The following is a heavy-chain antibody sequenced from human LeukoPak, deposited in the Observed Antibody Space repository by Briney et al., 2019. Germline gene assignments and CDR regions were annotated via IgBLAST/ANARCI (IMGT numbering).Heavy chain of an antibody. CDR2: ISSSSSYI. V-gene: IGHV3-21*01. CDR1: GFTFSSYS. J-gene: IGHJ4*02. D-gene: IGHD1-26*01. Sequence: GGSLRLSCAASGFTFSSYSMNWVRQAPGKGLEWVSSISSSSSYIYYADSVKGRFTISRDNAKNSLYLQMNSVRAEDTAVYYCARVGGSYYFDYWGQGNLVTVSS. CDR3: ARVGGSYYFDY.